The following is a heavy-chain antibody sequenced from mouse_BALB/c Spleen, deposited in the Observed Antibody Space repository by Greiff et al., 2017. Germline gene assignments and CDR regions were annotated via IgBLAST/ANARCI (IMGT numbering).Heavy chain of an antibody. CDR1: GYTFTSYT. V-gene: IGHV1-4*01. CDR3: ASSYYRYDDYAMDY. D-gene: IGHD2-14*01. CDR2: INPSSGYT. J-gene: IGHJ4*01. Sequence: VKLQESGAELARPGASVKMSCKASGYTFTSYTMHWVKQRPGQGLEWIGYINPSSGYTNYNQKFKDKATLTADKSSSTAYMRLSSLTSEDSAVYYCASSYYRYDDYAMDYWGQGTSVTVSS.